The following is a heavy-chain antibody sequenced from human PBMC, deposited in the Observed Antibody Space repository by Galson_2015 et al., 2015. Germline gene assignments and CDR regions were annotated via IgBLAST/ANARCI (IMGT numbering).Heavy chain of an antibody. CDR3: ARDRPLSSYGGNPYFDY. CDR1: GYTFTSYY. Sequence: SVKVSCKASGYTFTSYYMHWVRQAPGQGLEWMGIINPSGGSTSYAQKFQGRVTMTRDTSTSTDYMELSSLRSEDTAVYYCARDRPLSSYGGNPYFDYWDQGTLVTVSS. D-gene: IGHD4-23*01. CDR2: INPSGGST. V-gene: IGHV1-46*01. J-gene: IGHJ4*02.